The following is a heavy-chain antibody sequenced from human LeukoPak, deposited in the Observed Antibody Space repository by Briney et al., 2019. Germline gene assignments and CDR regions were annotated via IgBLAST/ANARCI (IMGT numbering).Heavy chain of an antibody. J-gene: IGHJ6*03. Sequence: PSEILSLTCAVSGGSISSYYWSWIRQPPGKGLEWIGYIYSGGDTNYTPSLKSRVTISVDTSKNQFSLNLSSVTAADTAVYYCARKGRSNSYYYYIDVWGKGTTVTVSS. D-gene: IGHD1-26*01. V-gene: IGHV4-59*01. CDR2: IYSGGDT. CDR1: GGSISSYY. CDR3: ARKGRSNSYYYYIDV.